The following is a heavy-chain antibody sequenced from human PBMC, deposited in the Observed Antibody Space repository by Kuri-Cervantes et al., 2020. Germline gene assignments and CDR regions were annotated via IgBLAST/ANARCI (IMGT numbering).Heavy chain of an antibody. J-gene: IGHJ6*03. Sequence: KVSYKGSGYSFTSYWIGWVRQMPGKGLEWMGIIYPGDSDTRYSPSFQGQVTISADKSISTAYLQWSSLKASDTAMYYCARHFGSYYYYYYMDVWGKGTTVTVSS. CDR1: GYSFTSYW. CDR2: IYPGDSDT. D-gene: IGHD3-3*01. V-gene: IGHV5-51*01. CDR3: ARHFGSYYYYYYMDV.